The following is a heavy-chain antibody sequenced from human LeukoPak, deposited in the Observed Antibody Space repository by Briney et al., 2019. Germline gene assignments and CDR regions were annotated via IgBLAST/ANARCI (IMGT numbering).Heavy chain of an antibody. J-gene: IGHJ4*02. CDR2: ISYDGSNK. D-gene: IGHD3-10*01. CDR3: AKEVLLWFGESSYFDY. V-gene: IGHV3-30*18. CDR1: GFTFSSYG. Sequence: GGSLRLSCAASGFTFSSYGMHWVRQAPGKGLEGVAVISYDGSNKYYADSVKGRFTISRDNSKNTLYLQMSSLRPEDTAVYYCAKEVLLWFGESSYFDYWGQGTLVTVSS.